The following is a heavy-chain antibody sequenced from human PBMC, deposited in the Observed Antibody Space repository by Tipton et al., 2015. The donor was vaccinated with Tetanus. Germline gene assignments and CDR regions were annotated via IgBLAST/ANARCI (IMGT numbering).Heavy chain of an antibody. Sequence: SLRLSCAASGFTFSIYAIHWVRQAPDKGLEWVAVISYDGSEKYYADPVKGRFTISRDNSKNTLYLQMNSLRLEDTAVYYCAKRDQNVDVVGETEFFQDWGQGALVCVSP. CDR2: ISYDGSEK. CDR1: GFTFSIYA. J-gene: IGHJ1*01. D-gene: IGHD2-15*01. CDR3: AKRDQNVDVVGETEFFQD. V-gene: IGHV3-30*04.